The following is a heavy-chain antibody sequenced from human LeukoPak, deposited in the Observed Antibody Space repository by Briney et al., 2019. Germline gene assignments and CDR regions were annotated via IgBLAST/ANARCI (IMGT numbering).Heavy chain of an antibody. CDR1: GFTFSDYY. Sequence: GGSLRLSCAASGFTFSDYYMSWIRQAPGKGLVWVSYISSSSSYTNYADSVKGRFTISRDNAKNSLYLQMNSLRAEDTAVYYCARLGDSSGYYDYWGQGTLVTVSS. CDR3: ARLGDSSGYYDY. CDR2: ISSSSSYT. D-gene: IGHD3-22*01. J-gene: IGHJ4*02. V-gene: IGHV3-11*06.